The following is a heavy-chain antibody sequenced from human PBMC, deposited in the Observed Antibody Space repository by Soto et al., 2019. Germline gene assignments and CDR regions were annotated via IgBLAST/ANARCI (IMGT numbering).Heavy chain of an antibody. Sequence: QLQLQESGPGLVKPSETLSLTCTVSGGSISSSSYYWGWIRQPPGKGLEWIGSIYYSGSTYYNPSLXXRVXISVDXSXXXFALKLSSVTAADTAVYYCASTRVEMATISFDYWGQGTLVTVSS. CDR1: GGSISSSSYY. CDR3: ASTRVEMATISFDY. J-gene: IGHJ4*02. V-gene: IGHV4-39*01. D-gene: IGHD5-12*01. CDR2: IYYSGST.